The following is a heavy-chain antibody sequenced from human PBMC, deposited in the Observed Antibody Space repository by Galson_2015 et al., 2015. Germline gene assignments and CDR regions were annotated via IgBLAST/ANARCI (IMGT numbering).Heavy chain of an antibody. CDR1: RFTFTRYT. V-gene: IGHV3-30-3*01. D-gene: IGHD6-19*01. CDR3: ARDGVEYSTGQGGGSFDY. Sequence: SLRLSCAASRFTFTRYTMNWVRQAPGKGLEWVAAVSFDGSKEYYADSVKGRFTVSRGSSKNTLFLQMNSLRVEDTAVYYCARDGVEYSTGQGGGSFDYWGQGTRVTVSS. J-gene: IGHJ4*02. CDR2: VSFDGSKE.